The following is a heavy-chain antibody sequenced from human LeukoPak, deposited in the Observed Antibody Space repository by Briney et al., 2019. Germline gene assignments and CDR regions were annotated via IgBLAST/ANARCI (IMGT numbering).Heavy chain of an antibody. CDR3: AASTGNKDFDD. V-gene: IGHV3-66*02. CDR2: IYNGGST. CDR1: GVTASSKY. Sequence: GGSLRLSCAFSGVTASSKYMSWVRQAPGKGLEWVSVIYNGGSTYYADFVKGRFTISRDNSRNTLYLQMNSLRAEDTALYYCAASTGNKDFDDWGQGTLVTVSS. J-gene: IGHJ4*02. D-gene: IGHD2-8*02.